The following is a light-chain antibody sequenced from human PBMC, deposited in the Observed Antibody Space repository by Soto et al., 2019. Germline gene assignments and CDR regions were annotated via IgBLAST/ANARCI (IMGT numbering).Light chain of an antibody. J-gene: IGLJ2*01. CDR2: GNN. V-gene: IGLV1-44*01. Sequence: QSVLTQPPSASGTPGQRVTISCSGSSSNIGSNTVNWYRQLPGTAPKLLIYGNNQRPSGVPDRFSGSKSGTSASLAISGLQSEDEADYYCAAWEDSLNGRVFGGGTKLTVL. CDR3: AAWEDSLNGRV. CDR1: SSNIGSNT.